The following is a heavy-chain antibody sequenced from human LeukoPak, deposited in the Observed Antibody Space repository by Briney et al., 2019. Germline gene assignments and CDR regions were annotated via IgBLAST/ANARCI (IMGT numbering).Heavy chain of an antibody. J-gene: IGHJ4*02. CDR2: ISSSGTTI. Sequence: GGSLRLSCAASGFTFNTFNMNWVRQAPGKGLEWVSYISSSGTTIYYAASVKGRFTISRDNAKNSLYLQMNSLRVEDTAVYYCARLLWFGEARWGQGTLVTVSS. CDR3: ARLLWFGEAR. CDR1: GFTFNTFN. D-gene: IGHD3-10*01. V-gene: IGHV3-48*04.